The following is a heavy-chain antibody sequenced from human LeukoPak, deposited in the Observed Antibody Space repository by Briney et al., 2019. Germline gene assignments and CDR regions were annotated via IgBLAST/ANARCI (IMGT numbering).Heavy chain of an antibody. CDR3: AKDRNDDYSWYFDY. Sequence: GGSLRLSCATSGFTFSIYGMHWVRQAPGKGLEWVAFIRYAGINKYYADSVKGRFTISRDNSKNTLYLQMNNLRPNDTAVYYCAKDRNDDYSWYFDYWGQGTLVTVSS. J-gene: IGHJ4*02. CDR2: IRYAGINK. D-gene: IGHD4-17*01. V-gene: IGHV3-30*02. CDR1: GFTFSIYG.